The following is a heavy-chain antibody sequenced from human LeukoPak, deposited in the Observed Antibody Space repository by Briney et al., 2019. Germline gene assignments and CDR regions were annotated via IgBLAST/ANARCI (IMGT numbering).Heavy chain of an antibody. CDR3: ARVGGALSISDY. CDR2: IYYSGST. V-gene: IGHV4-31*03. D-gene: IGHD4/OR15-4a*01. J-gene: IGHJ4*02. Sequence: KPSETLSLTCTVSGGSISSGGYYWSWIRQHPGKGLEWIGYIYYSGSTYYNPSLKSRVTISVDTSKNQFSLKLSSVTAADTAVYYCARVGGALSISDYWGQGTLVTVSS. CDR1: GGSISSGGYY.